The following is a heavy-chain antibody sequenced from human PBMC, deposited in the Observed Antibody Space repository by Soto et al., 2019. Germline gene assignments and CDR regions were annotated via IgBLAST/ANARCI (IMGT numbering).Heavy chain of an antibody. D-gene: IGHD6-13*01. J-gene: IGHJ4*02. CDR3: ASYSSSPGGFDY. CDR1: GGSISSYY. CDR2: IYYSGST. V-gene: IGHV4-59*01. Sequence: QVQLQESGPGLVKPSETLSLTCTVSGGSISSYYWSWIRQPPGKGLEWIGYIYYSGSTNYNPSLKSRITISVDTSKNQFSLTLTSVTAADTAVYYCASYSSSPGGFDYWGQGTLVTVSS.